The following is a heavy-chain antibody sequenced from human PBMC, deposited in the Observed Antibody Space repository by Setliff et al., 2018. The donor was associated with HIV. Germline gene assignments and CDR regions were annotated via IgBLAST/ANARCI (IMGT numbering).Heavy chain of an antibody. CDR2: INPSGGST. J-gene: IGHJ3*02. CDR3: ARDSPGRAPGEGAFDI. D-gene: IGHD3-16*01. V-gene: IGHV1-46*01. Sequence: ASVKVSCKASGYTFTGYYMHWVRQAPGQGLEWMGIINPSGGSTSYAQKFQGRVTMTRDTSTSTVYMVLSSLRSEDTAVYYCARDSPGRAPGEGAFDIWGQGTMVT. CDR1: GYTFTGYY.